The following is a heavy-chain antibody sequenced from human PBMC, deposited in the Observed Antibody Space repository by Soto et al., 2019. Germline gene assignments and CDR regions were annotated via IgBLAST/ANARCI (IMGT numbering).Heavy chain of an antibody. J-gene: IGHJ4*02. CDR2: IYYTGST. Sequence: SETLSLTCTVSGGSISSGDYYWSWIRQHPGKGLEWIGYIYYTGSTYYNPSLKSRVTMSLDTSKNQFSLKLSSVTAADTAVYYCARDWGYSGYLHDYWGQGILVT. CDR3: ARDWGYSGYLHDY. V-gene: IGHV4-31*03. D-gene: IGHD5-12*01. CDR1: GGSISSGDYY.